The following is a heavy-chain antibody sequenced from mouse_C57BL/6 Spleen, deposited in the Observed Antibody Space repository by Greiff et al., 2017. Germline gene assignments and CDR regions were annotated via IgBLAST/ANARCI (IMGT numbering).Heavy chain of an antibody. CDR3: ARDVGYYFAY. V-gene: IGHV5-4*01. J-gene: IGHJ3*01. CDR2: ISDGGSYT. CDR1: GFTFSSYA. Sequence: EVKVVESGGGLVKPGGSLKLSCAASGFTFSSYAMSWVRQTPEKRLEWVATISDGGSYTYYPDNVKGRFTISRDNAKNNLYLQMSHLKSEDTAMYYCARDVGYYFAYWGQGTLVTVSA. D-gene: IGHD2-3*01.